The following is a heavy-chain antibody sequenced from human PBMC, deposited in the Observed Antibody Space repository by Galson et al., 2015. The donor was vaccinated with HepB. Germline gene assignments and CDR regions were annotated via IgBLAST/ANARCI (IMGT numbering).Heavy chain of an antibody. CDR3: ARDIGSSYYDSSGS. CDR1: GGTFSSYA. CDR2: IIPILGIA. J-gene: IGHJ5*02. D-gene: IGHD3-22*01. Sequence: SCKASGGTFSSYAISWVRQAPGQGLEWMGGIIPILGIANYAQKFQGRVTITADKSTSAAYMELSSLRSEDTAVYYCARDIGSSYYDSSGSWGQGTLVTVSS. V-gene: IGHV1-69*10.